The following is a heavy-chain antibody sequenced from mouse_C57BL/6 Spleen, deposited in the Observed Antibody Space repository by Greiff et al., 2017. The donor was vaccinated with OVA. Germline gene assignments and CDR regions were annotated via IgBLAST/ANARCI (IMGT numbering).Heavy chain of an antibody. CDR1: GYTFTSYW. V-gene: IGHV1-64*01. CDR2: IHPNSGST. D-gene: IGHD3-3*01. J-gene: IGHJ4*01. CDR3: ARRGDDFFYAMDY. Sequence: QVQLQQPGAELVKPGASVKLSCKASGYTFTSYWMHWVKQRPGQGLEWIGMIHPNSGSTNYNEKFKSKATLTVDKSSSTAYMQLSSLTSEDSAVYYCARRGDDFFYAMDYWGQGTSVTVSS.